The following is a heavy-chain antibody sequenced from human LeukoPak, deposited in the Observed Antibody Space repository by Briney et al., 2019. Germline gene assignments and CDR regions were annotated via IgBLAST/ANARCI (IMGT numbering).Heavy chain of an antibody. CDR3: ARLRGYPYYYGMDV. Sequence: SETLSLTCTVSGGSISSSSYYWGWIRQPPGKGLEWIGIIYYSGSTYYNPSLKSRVTISVDTSKNQFSLKLSSVTAADTAVYYCARLRGYPYYYGMDVWGQGTTVTVSS. J-gene: IGHJ6*02. CDR1: GGSISSSSYY. D-gene: IGHD5-12*01. V-gene: IGHV4-39*01. CDR2: IYYSGST.